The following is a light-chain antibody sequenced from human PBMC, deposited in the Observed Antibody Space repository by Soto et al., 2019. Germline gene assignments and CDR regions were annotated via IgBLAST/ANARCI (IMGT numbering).Light chain of an antibody. CDR2: EVS. Sequence: QSALTQPASVSGSPGQSITISCTGTSSDVGAYNYVSWYQHHPGKAPKLMIYEVSNRPSGVSNRFSGSKSGYTASLTISGLPAEDGADYYCSSYATNRDVLFGGGTKLTVL. V-gene: IGLV2-14*01. CDR1: SSDVGAYNY. CDR3: SSYATNRDVL. J-gene: IGLJ2*01.